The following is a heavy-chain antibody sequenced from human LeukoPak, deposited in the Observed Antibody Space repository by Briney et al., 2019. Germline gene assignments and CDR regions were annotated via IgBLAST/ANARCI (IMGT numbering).Heavy chain of an antibody. CDR3: ARDQRVTGRPDIDY. CDR1: GFTFRNHW. CDR2: ISSDGSST. J-gene: IGHJ4*02. Sequence: GGSLRLSCAASGFTFRNHWMHWVRQTPGKGLVWVSRISSDGSSTAYADSVKGRFTISRDNAKNTLYLQMNNLRAEDTAMYYCARDQRVTGRPDIDYWGQGTLVIVSS. D-gene: IGHD6-6*01. V-gene: IGHV3-74*03.